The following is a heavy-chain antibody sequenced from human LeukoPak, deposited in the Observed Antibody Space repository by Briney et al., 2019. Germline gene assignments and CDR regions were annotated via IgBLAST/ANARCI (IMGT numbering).Heavy chain of an antibody. J-gene: IGHJ5*02. D-gene: IGHD4-11*01. Sequence: PGGSLRLSCAASGFTFSSYAMSWVRQVPGKGLEWVSSISSSGGYIHYADSVKGRFTISRDNAKNSLYLQMNSLRAEDTAVYYCARDAPMNSNFPRWFDPWGQGTLVTVSS. CDR3: ARDAPMNSNFPRWFDP. CDR2: ISSSGGYI. V-gene: IGHV3-21*01. CDR1: GFTFSSYA.